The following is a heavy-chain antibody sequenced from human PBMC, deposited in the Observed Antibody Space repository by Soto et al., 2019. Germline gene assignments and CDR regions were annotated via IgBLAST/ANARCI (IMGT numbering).Heavy chain of an antibody. CDR2: INPKSGGT. Sequence: ASVKVSCKASGYSFTDYHIHWVRQAPGQGLEWLGRINPKSGGTSTAQKLQGWVTMTTDTSISTASMELTRLTSDDAAIYYCARGDSTDCSNGVCSFFYNHDMDVWGQGTTVTVSS. CDR3: ARGDSTDCSNGVCSFFYNHDMDV. CDR1: GYSFTDYH. J-gene: IGHJ6*02. D-gene: IGHD2-8*01. V-gene: IGHV1-2*04.